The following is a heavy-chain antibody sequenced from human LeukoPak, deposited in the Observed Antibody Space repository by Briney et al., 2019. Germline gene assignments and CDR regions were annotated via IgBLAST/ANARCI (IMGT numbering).Heavy chain of an antibody. V-gene: IGHV4-39*01. D-gene: IGHD3-3*01. CDR1: GVSISSSSYY. Sequence: PSETLSLTCTVSGVSISSSSYYWGWIRQPPGKGLEWIGSIYYSGSTYYNPSLKSRVTISVDTSKNQFSLKLSSVTAADTAVYYCARASGYLDYWGQGTLVTVSS. CDR3: ARASGYLDY. CDR2: IYYSGST. J-gene: IGHJ4*02.